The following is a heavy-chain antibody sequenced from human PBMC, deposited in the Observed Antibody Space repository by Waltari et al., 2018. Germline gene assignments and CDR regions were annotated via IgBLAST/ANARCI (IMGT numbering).Heavy chain of an antibody. J-gene: IGHJ4*02. D-gene: IGHD3-10*01. CDR1: GYTFTGYY. Sequence: QVQLVQSGAEVKKPGASVKVSCKASGYTFTGYYMHWVRQAPGQGLEWMGRRNPKSGGTNDAQKLQGRVTRTRETSISTAYMERSRLRSDDTAVYYCARVSVGVDYWGQGTLVTVSS. V-gene: IGHV1-2*06. CDR3: ARVSVGVDY. CDR2: RNPKSGGT.